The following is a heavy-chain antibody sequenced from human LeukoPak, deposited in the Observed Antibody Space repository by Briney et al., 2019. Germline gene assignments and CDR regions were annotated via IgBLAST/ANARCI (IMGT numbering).Heavy chain of an antibody. CDR3: AKAGGGYPFDY. V-gene: IGHV3-23*01. Sequence: AGGSLRLSCAASGFTVITNDMTWVRQAPGKGLEWVSAISGSGGSTYYADSVKGRFTISRDNSKNTLYLQMNSLRAEDTAVYYCAKAGGGYPFDYWGQGTLVTVSS. CDR2: ISGSGGST. D-gene: IGHD5-12*01. J-gene: IGHJ4*02. CDR1: GFTVITND.